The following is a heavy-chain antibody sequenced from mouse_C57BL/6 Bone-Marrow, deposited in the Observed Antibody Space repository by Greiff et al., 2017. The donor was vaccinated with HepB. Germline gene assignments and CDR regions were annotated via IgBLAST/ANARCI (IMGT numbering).Heavy chain of an antibody. CDR3: ARDRGYYYGRGTRYAMDY. V-gene: IGHV5-4*01. CDR2: ISDGGSYT. Sequence: EVKLVESGGGLVKPGGSLKLSCAASGFTFSSYAMSWVRQTPEKRLEWVATISDGGSYTYYPDNVKGRFTISRDNAKNNLYLQMSHLKSEDTAMYYCARDRGYYYGRGTRYAMDYWGQGTSVTVSS. J-gene: IGHJ4*01. D-gene: IGHD1-1*01. CDR1: GFTFSSYA.